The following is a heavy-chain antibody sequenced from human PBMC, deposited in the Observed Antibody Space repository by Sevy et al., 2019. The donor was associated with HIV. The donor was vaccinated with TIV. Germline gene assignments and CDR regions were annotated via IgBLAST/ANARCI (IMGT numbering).Heavy chain of an antibody. CDR3: AKGYGSGSPPDY. CDR2: ISASGGST. J-gene: IGHJ4*02. V-gene: IGHV3-23*01. D-gene: IGHD3-10*01. Sequence: GGSLILSCAASGFIFNSYAMSWVRQAPGKGLKWVSSISASGGSTYYGDSMKGRITISRDNFKNTLYLEMNSLRAEDTAVYYCAKGYGSGSPPDYWGQGTLVTVSS. CDR1: GFIFNSYA.